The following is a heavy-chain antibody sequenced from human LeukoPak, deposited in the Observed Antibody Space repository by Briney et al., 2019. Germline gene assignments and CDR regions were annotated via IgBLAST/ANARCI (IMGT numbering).Heavy chain of an antibody. CDR2: IYYSGST. J-gene: IGHJ3*02. D-gene: IGHD6-13*01. V-gene: IGHV4-59*08. CDR3: ARQAYSSSQANDAFDI. CDR1: GGSISSYY. Sequence: SETLSLTCTVSGGSISSYYWSWIRQPPGKGLEWIGYIYYSGSTNYNPSLKSRVTISVDTSKNQFSLKLSSVTAADTAVYYCARQAYSSSQANDAFDIWGQGTMVTVSS.